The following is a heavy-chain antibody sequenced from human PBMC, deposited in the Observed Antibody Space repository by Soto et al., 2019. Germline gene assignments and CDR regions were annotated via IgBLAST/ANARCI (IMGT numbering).Heavy chain of an antibody. Sequence: EVQLLESGGGLVQPGGSLRLTCVGSGFTFRNQDMRWVRQAPGKGLEWVSGISGRGGVTYYADSVKGRFTISRDNSKKTLYLQMNNLRAHDTAVYYCAKDRQFRSYYESAGHYNDWGQGTLVTVSS. CDR1: GFTFRNQD. CDR3: AKDRQFRSYYESAGHYND. D-gene: IGHD3-22*01. V-gene: IGHV3-23*01. CDR2: ISGRGGVT. J-gene: IGHJ4*02.